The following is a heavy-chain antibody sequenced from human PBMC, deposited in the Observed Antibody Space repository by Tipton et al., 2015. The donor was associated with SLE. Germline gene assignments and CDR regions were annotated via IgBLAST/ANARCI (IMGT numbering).Heavy chain of an antibody. D-gene: IGHD6-19*01. V-gene: IGHV4-61*08. CDR1: GGSIINGGYY. Sequence: TLSLTCTVSGGSIINGGYYWSWIRQHPGKGLEWIGYIDYSGNTNYNPSLKSRVTISVDTSKNQFSLKLSSVTAADTAICYCARGGYSSGWYGDYFVYCGQGTLVTVSS. CDR3: ARGGYSSGWYGDYFVY. CDR2: IDYSGNT. J-gene: IGHJ4*02.